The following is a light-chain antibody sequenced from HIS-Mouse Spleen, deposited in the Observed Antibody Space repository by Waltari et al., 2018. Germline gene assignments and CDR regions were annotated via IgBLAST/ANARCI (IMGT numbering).Light chain of an antibody. V-gene: IGLV2-8*01. CDR1: SSDVGGYNY. Sequence: QSALTQPPSASGSPGQPVPIPCTGTSSDVGGYNYSSWYQQHPGKAPNLMIYEVSKRPSGVPDRFSGSKSGNTASLTVSGLQAEDEADYYCSSYAGSNIVVFGGGTKLTVL. J-gene: IGLJ2*01. CDR3: SSYAGSNIVV. CDR2: EVS.